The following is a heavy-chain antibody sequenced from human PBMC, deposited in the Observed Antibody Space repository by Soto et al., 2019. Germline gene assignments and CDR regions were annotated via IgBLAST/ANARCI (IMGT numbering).Heavy chain of an antibody. J-gene: IGHJ5*02. Sequence: RSLTCAVSGGSISSGGYSWSWIRQPPGKGLEWIGYIYHSGSTYYNPSLESRVTISVDRSKNQFSLKLSSVTAADTAVYYCARGYLAAAGYNWFDPWGQGTLVTVSS. D-gene: IGHD6-13*01. CDR2: IYHSGST. CDR3: ARGYLAAAGYNWFDP. CDR1: GGSISSGGYS. V-gene: IGHV4-30-2*01.